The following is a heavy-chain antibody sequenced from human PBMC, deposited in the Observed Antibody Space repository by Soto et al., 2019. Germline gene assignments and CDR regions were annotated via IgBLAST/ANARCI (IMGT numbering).Heavy chain of an antibody. CDR1: GGSVSSGSYY. J-gene: IGHJ6*02. V-gene: IGHV4-61*01. Sequence: SETLSLTCTVSGGSVSSGSYYWSWIRQPPGKGLEWIGYIYYSGSTNYNPSLKSRVTISVDTSRNQFSLKLSSVTAADTAVYYCARGSPMDVWGQGTTVTVSS. CDR2: IYYSGST. CDR3: ARGSPMDV.